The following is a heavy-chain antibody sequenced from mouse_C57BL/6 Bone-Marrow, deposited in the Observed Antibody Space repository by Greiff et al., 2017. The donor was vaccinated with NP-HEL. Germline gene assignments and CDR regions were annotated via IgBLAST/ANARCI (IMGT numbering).Heavy chain of an antibody. CDR1: GFTFSDYG. V-gene: IGHV5-17*01. CDR2: ISSGSSTI. D-gene: IGHD2-4*01. CDR3: ARVDYDWYFDV. Sequence: EVLLVESGGGLVKPGGSLKLSCAASGFTFSDYGMHWVRQAPEKGLEWVAYISSGSSTIYYADNVKGRFTISRDNAKNTLFLQMTSLRSEDTAMYYCARVDYDWYFDVWGTGTTVTVSS. J-gene: IGHJ1*03.